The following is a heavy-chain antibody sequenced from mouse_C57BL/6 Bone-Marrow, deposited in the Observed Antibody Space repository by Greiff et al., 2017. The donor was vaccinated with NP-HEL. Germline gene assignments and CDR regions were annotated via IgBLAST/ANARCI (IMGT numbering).Heavy chain of an antibody. Sequence: QVQLKQPGAELVKPGASVKLSCKASGYTFTSYWMHWVKQRPGRGLEWIGRIDPNSGGTKYNAKFKSKATLTIDKPSSTAYMQLSSRTSEDSAVYYCARDSSGYGFAYWGQGTLVTVSA. D-gene: IGHD3-2*02. J-gene: IGHJ3*01. CDR3: ARDSSGYGFAY. CDR2: IDPNSGGT. V-gene: IGHV1-72*01. CDR1: GYTFTSYW.